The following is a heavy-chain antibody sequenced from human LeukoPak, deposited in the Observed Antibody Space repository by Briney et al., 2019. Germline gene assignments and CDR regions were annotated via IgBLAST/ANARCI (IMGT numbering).Heavy chain of an antibody. D-gene: IGHD2-2*01. J-gene: IGHJ6*03. CDR1: GFSFDDYG. V-gene: IGHV3-9*03. CDR2: ISWNSLTI. Sequence: SLRLSCAGSGFSFDDYGMNWVRLAPGKGLEWVSGISWNSLTIAYAESVKGRFTISRDNAKNSLYLQMNSLRVEDMALYYCAKDQGPAARGYTDVWGKGTTVIVSS. CDR3: AKDQGPAARGYTDV.